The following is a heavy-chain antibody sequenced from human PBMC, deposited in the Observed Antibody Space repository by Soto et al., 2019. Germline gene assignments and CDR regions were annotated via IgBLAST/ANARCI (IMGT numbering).Heavy chain of an antibody. CDR3: ARGGGGGYDFGY. CDR2: IYSGGST. Sequence: GGSLRLSCAASGFTVSTNYLTWLRQAPGKGLEWVSVIYSGGSTYYADSVKGRFTISRDNSKNTLYLQMNSLRAEDTAVYYCARGGGGGYDFGYWGQGTLVTVSS. J-gene: IGHJ4*02. CDR1: GFTVSTNY. D-gene: IGHD5-12*01. V-gene: IGHV3-66*01.